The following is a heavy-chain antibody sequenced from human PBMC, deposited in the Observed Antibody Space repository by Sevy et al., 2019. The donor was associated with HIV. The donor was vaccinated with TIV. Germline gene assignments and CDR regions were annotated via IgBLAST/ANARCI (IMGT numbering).Heavy chain of an antibody. V-gene: IGHV1-69*06. CDR2: IIPIFGTA. D-gene: IGHD6-13*01. J-gene: IGHJ5*02. Sequence: ASVKVSCKASGGTFSSYAISWVRQAPGQGLEWMGGIIPIFGTANYAQKFQGRVTITADKSTSTAYMELSSLRSEDMAVYYCARSIAAAGTMYIWFDPWGQGTLVTVSS. CDR1: GGTFSSYA. CDR3: ARSIAAAGTMYIWFDP.